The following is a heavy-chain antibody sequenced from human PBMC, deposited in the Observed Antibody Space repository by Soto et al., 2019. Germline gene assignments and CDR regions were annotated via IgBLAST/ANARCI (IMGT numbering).Heavy chain of an antibody. CDR2: IGTAGDT. CDR1: GFTFSSYD. CDR3: ARADLRDGYRDWGMDV. Sequence: GGSLRLSCAASGFTFSSYDMHWVRQATGKGLEWVSAIGTAGDTYYPGSVKGRFTISRENAKNSLYLQMNSLRAEDTAVYYCARADLRDGYRDWGMDVWGQGTTVTVSS. V-gene: IGHV3-13*01. J-gene: IGHJ6*02. D-gene: IGHD5-12*01.